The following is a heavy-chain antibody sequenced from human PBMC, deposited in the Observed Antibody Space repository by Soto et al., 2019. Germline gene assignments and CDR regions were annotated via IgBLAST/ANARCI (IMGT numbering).Heavy chain of an antibody. CDR2: IYHNGGT. D-gene: IGHD4-4*01. CDR3: ARHYSTWDYFDY. V-gene: IGHV4-59*08. J-gene: IGHJ4*02. Sequence: QVQLQESGPGLVKPSETLSLTSTVSGGSNSNYYWSWIRQHPGKGLEWIAYIYHNGGTYYNPSLKSRVTISTDTSKNQISLRLSSVTAAVTAVYYCARHYSTWDYFDYWGQGTLVTVSS. CDR1: GGSNSNYY.